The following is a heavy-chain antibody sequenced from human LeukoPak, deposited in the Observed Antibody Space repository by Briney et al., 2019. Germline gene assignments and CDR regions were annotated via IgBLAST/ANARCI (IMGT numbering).Heavy chain of an antibody. Sequence: GGSLRLSCAASGFTFSSYEMNWVRQAPGKGLEWVSYISSSGSTIYYADSVRGRFTISRDNAKNSLYLQMNSLRAEDTAVYYCAGEDPQVFGSGYDPDAFDIWGQGTMVTVSS. CDR2: ISSSGSTI. CDR3: AGEDPQVFGSGYDPDAFDI. V-gene: IGHV3-48*03. D-gene: IGHD5-12*01. J-gene: IGHJ3*02. CDR1: GFTFSSYE.